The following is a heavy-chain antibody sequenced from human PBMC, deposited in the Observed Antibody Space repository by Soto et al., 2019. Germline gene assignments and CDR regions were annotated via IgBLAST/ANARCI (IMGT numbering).Heavy chain of an antibody. CDR3: ARGGTTTRGTTGPLYYYYGMDV. D-gene: IGHD1-1*01. CDR2: INPSGGST. J-gene: IGHJ6*02. Sequence: ASVKVSCKASGYTFTSYYMHWVRQAPGQGLEWMGIINPSGGSTSYAQKFQGRVTMTRDTFTSTVYMELSSLRSEDTAVYYCARGGTTTRGTTGPLYYYYGMDVWGQGTTVTVSS. V-gene: IGHV1-46*01. CDR1: GYTFTSYY.